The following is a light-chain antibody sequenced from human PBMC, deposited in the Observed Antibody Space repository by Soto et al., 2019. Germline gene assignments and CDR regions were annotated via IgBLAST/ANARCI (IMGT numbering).Light chain of an antibody. CDR1: QDINTY. J-gene: IGKJ5*01. CDR2: AAS. Sequence: DIQLTQSPSFLSASVGDRVTITCRASQDINTYLAWYQQKPGKAPKLLIFAASTLQNVVPARFSGSGSGTEFTVTITSQQPEDFATYYCQQRKSYPITFGQGTRLEIK. V-gene: IGKV1-9*01. CDR3: QQRKSYPIT.